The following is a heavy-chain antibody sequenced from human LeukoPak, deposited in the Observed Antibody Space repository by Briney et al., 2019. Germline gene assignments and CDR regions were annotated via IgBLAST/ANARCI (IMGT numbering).Heavy chain of an antibody. V-gene: IGHV3-21*01. J-gene: IGHJ4*02. CDR1: GFTFSSYS. CDR2: ISSSSSYI. CDR3: ARDGRGTTFGY. D-gene: IGHD1-26*01. Sequence: PGGSLRLSCAASGFTFSSYSMNWVRQAPGKGLEWVSSISSSSSYIYYAVSVKGRFTISRDNAKNSLYLQMNSLRAEDTAVYYCARDGRGTTFGYWGQGTLVTVSS.